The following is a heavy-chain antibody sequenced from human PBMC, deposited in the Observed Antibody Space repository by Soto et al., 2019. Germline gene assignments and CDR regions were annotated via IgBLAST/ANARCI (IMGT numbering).Heavy chain of an antibody. J-gene: IGHJ4*02. CDR1: GGTFSTYT. D-gene: IGHD3-10*01. CDR3: ARDSGTVGYDDS. V-gene: IGHV1-69*08. Sequence: QVQLVQSGAEVKKPGSPVKVSCKASGGTFSTYTINWVRQAPGQGLEWMGRIIPLLDVTNNAQRFQGRVTITADKSTSTVYMELTSLTSQDTTVYYCARDSGTVGYDDSWGQGTLVTVSS. CDR2: IIPLLDVT.